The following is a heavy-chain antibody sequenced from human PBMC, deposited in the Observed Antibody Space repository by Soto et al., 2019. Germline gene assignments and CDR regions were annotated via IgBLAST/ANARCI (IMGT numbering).Heavy chain of an antibody. D-gene: IGHD2-2*01. CDR1: GYTFTSYD. J-gene: IGHJ5*02. CDR2: MNPNSGNT. V-gene: IGHV1-8*01. Sequence: QVQLVQSGAEVKKPGASVKVSCKASGYTFTSYDINWVRQATGQGLEWMGWMNPNSGNTGYAQKFQGRVTMTRNTSISTAYMELSSLRSEDTAVYYCARGRIDCSSTSCYDRNWFDPWGQGTLVTVSS. CDR3: ARGRIDCSSTSCYDRNWFDP.